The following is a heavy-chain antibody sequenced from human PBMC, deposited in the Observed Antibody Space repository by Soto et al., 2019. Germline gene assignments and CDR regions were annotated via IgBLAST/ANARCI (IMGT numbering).Heavy chain of an antibody. V-gene: IGHV1-69*13. J-gene: IGHJ6*02. CDR3: ASRLGYGYCSGGSCYQYYYGMDV. Sequence: ASVKVSCKASGGTFSSCAISCVRQAPGQGLEWMGGIIPIFGTANYAQKFQGRVTITADESTSTAYMELSSLRSEDTAVYYCASRLGYGYCSGGSCYQYYYGMDVWGQGTTVTVSS. D-gene: IGHD2-15*01. CDR1: GGTFSSCA. CDR2: IIPIFGTA.